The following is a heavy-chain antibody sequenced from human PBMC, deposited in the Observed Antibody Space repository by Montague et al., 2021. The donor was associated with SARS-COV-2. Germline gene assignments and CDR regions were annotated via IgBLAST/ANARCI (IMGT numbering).Heavy chain of an antibody. D-gene: IGHD1-26*01. CDR2: SYNTGST. V-gene: IGHV4-34*01. CDR1: GGSFSAHS. CDR3: AGKGSGRSDLAY. Sequence: SETRSLTCAVYGGSFSAHSWSWIRQSPGKGLEWVGESYNTGSTKNKPSLKSRVSMSVDKYCNQFSLRLTSVTAADTAIYYCAGKGSGRSDLAYWGQGTLVTVSS. J-gene: IGHJ4*02.